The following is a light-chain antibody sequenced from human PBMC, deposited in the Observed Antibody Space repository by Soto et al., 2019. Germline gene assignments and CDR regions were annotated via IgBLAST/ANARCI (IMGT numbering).Light chain of an antibody. V-gene: IGKV3-15*01. CDR2: NTF. Sequence: EIVMTQSPGTLSMSPGERVTLSCRASQSITSSLAWYQQKPGQSPRLLIYNTFTRAAGIPAKFSGGGSGTEFTLTISSLQSEDFAVYYCQQYYSWPRTFGQGTKVDIK. J-gene: IGKJ1*01. CDR3: QQYYSWPRT. CDR1: QSITSS.